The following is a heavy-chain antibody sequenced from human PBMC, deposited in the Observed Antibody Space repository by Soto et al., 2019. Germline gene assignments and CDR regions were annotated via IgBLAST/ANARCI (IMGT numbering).Heavy chain of an antibody. CDR2: MSHSGGT. V-gene: IGHV4-59*04. Sequence: PSETLSLTCTVSGGSISSYYWSWIRQPPGKGLEWIGEMSHSGGTHFNPSLKSRVTISVDTSKNQFSLKMSSVTAADTALYYCARVERGTVTTVVDAFDIWGPGTMVT. D-gene: IGHD1-1*01. J-gene: IGHJ3*02. CDR3: ARVERGTVTTVVDAFDI. CDR1: GGSISSYY.